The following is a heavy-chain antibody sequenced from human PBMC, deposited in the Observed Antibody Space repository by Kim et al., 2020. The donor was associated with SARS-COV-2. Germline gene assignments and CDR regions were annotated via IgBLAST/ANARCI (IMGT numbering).Heavy chain of an antibody. V-gene: IGHV3-11*06. D-gene: IGHD6-13*01. J-gene: IGHJ6*02. Sequence: GRLNISRDNAKNSLYLQMNSLRAEDTAVYYCARDLTSSSWRGYYYGMDVWGQGTTVTVSS. CDR3: ARDLTSSSWRGYYYGMDV.